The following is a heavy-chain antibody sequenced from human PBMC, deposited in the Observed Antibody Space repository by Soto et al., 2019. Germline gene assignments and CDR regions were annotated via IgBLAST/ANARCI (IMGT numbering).Heavy chain of an antibody. D-gene: IGHD1-1*01. CDR2: MNPNSGNT. CDR1: GYTFTSYD. V-gene: IGHV1-8*01. J-gene: IGHJ6*02. CDR3: AREMTTRGMAV. Sequence: QVQLVQSGAEVKKPGASVKVSCKASGYTFTSYDINWVRQATGQGLEWMGWMNPNSGNTGYAKKFQGSATMTRNTSLTTAYMELNSLRSEDTAVYYCAREMTTRGMAVWGQGTTVTVSS.